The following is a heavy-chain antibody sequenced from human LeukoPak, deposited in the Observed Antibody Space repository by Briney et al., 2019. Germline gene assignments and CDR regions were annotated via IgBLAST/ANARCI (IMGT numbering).Heavy chain of an antibody. V-gene: IGHV5-51*01. Sequence: GESLKISCKGSGYSFSNYWIGWVRQRPGKGLEWMGIIYPGDSDTRYSPSFQGQVTISADQSMSTAYLQWSSLKPSDTAIYYCTRPTLDLGDPIDYWGQGTLVTVSS. CDR2: IYPGDSDT. CDR1: GYSFSNYW. D-gene: IGHD4-17*01. CDR3: TRPTLDLGDPIDY. J-gene: IGHJ4*02.